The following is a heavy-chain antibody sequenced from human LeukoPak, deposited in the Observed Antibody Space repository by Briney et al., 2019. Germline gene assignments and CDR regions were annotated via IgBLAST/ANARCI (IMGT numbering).Heavy chain of an antibody. CDR1: GFTFTNYG. Sequence: PGRSLRLSCAASGFTFTNYGMHWVRQAPGKGLEWVAVISYDGSNKYYADSVKGRFTISRDNSKNTLYLQMNSLRAEDTAVYYCATTMVRELDYWGQGTLVTVSS. V-gene: IGHV3-30*03. J-gene: IGHJ4*02. CDR3: ATTMVRELDY. D-gene: IGHD3-10*01. CDR2: ISYDGSNK.